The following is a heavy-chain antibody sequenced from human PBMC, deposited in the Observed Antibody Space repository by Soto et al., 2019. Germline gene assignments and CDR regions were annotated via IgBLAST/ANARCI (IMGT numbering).Heavy chain of an antibody. CDR2: IYYSGST. J-gene: IGHJ4*02. D-gene: IGHD6-13*01. CDR3: AGSRIAAHIDY. V-gene: IGHV4-39*01. CDR1: GGSISSSSYY. Sequence: SETLSLTCTFSGGSISSSSYYWGWIRQPPGKGLEWIGSIYYSGSTYYNPSLKSRVTISVDTSKNQFSLKLSSVTAADTAVYYCAGSRIAAHIDYWGQGTLVTVS.